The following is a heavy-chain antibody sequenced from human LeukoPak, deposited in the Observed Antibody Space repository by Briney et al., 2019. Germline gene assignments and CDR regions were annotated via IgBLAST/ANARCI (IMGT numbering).Heavy chain of an antibody. Sequence: VASVKVSCKASGYTFTSYYMHWVRQAPGQGLEWMGIINRSGGSTSYAQKFQGRVTMTRDTSTSTVYMELSSLRSEDTAVYYCARDAARYYYDSSGYYLPDYWGQGTLVTVSS. CDR2: INRSGGST. CDR1: GYTFTSYY. CDR3: ARDAARYYYDSSGYYLPDY. V-gene: IGHV1-46*01. D-gene: IGHD3-22*01. J-gene: IGHJ4*02.